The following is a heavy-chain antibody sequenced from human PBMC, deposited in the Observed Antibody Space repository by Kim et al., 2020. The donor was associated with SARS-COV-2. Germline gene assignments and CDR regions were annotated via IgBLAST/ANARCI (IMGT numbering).Heavy chain of an antibody. CDR1: GGSVSSGSYY. CDR3: AMGEVVTIFDY. D-gene: IGHD2-21*02. V-gene: IGHV4-61*01. CDR2: NNYSGST. J-gene: IGHJ4*02. Sequence: SETLSLTCTVSGGSVSSGSYYWSWIRQPPGKGLEWIGYNNYSGSTNYTPSLKSRVTISVDTSKNQFSLKLGSVTAADTAVYYCAMGEVVTIFDYWGQGTLGTVSP.